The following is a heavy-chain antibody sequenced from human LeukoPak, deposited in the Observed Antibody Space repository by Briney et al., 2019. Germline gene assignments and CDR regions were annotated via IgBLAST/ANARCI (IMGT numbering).Heavy chain of an antibody. CDR3: ARAYGDYVWWFDP. D-gene: IGHD4-17*01. CDR2: IIPIFGTA. V-gene: IGHV1-69*13. Sequence: SVKVSCKASGCTFTSYAISWVRQAPGQGLEWMGGIIPIFGTANYAQKFQGRVTITADESTSTAYMELSSLRSEDTAVYYCARAYGDYVWWFDPWGQGTLVTVSS. J-gene: IGHJ5*02. CDR1: GCTFTSYA.